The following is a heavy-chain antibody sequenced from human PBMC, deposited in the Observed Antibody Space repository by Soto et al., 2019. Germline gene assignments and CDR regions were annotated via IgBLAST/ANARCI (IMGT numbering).Heavy chain of an antibody. CDR2: ISSSSSYI. V-gene: IGHV3-21*01. D-gene: IGHD3-22*01. Sequence: EVQLVESGGGLVKPGGSLRLSCAASGFTFSSYSMNWVRQAPGKGLEWVSSISSSSSYIYYADSVKGRFTISRDNAKNSLYLQMNSLRAEDTAVYYCARESPHYYDSSGQGRWGQGTLATVSS. CDR3: ARESPHYYDSSGQGR. J-gene: IGHJ4*02. CDR1: GFTFSSYS.